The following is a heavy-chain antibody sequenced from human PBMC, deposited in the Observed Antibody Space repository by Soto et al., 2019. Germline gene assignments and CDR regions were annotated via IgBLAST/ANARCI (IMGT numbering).Heavy chain of an antibody. CDR3: ASIHGYGSSWYGPFDY. Sequence: GGSLRLSCAASGFIFENFGMSWVRQAPGKGLEWISSISGSGFKKYYADSVKGRFTMTRDTSISTAYMELSRLRSDDTAVYYCASIHGYGSSWYGPFDYWGQGTLVTVSS. V-gene: IGHV3-23*01. J-gene: IGHJ4*02. CDR2: ISGSGFKK. D-gene: IGHD6-13*01. CDR1: GFIFENFG.